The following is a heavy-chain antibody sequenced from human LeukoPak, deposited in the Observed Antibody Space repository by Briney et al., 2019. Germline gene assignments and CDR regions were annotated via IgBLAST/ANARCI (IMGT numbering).Heavy chain of an antibody. V-gene: IGHV5-51*01. Sequence: GESLQISCKGSGYIFTNYWIGWVRQLPGEGLEWMGMLYPGDSASRFSPSLQGRVTMSVDRSINTAYLQWSSLRASDTAMYYCATSREVAGSHAFDIWGQGTVVTVSS. CDR1: GYIFTNYW. J-gene: IGHJ3*02. CDR2: LYPGDSAS. CDR3: ATSREVAGSHAFDI. D-gene: IGHD6-19*01.